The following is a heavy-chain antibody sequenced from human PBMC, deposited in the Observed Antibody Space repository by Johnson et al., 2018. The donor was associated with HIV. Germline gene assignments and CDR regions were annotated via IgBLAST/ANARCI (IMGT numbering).Heavy chain of an antibody. CDR2: IKQDGREK. V-gene: IGHV3-7*03. D-gene: IGHD1-26*01. J-gene: IGHJ3*02. CDR3: ARVHSGSYWGPYHGFDI. Sequence: EVQLVESGGGVVQPGRSLRVSCAASGFSFSTSGMYWVRQAPGKGLEWVANIKQDGREKYYVDSVKGRFTISRDNAKNSLYLQMYSLRAEDTAVYYCARVHSGSYWGPYHGFDIWGQGTMVTVSS. CDR1: GFSFSTSG.